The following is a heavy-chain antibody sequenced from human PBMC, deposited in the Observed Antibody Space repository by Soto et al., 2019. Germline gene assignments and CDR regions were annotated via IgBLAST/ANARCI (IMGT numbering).Heavy chain of an antibody. CDR3: ARTNTAMVKYGMDV. V-gene: IGHV4-34*01. J-gene: IGHJ6*02. D-gene: IGHD5-18*01. Sequence: SETLSLTCAVYGGSFSGYYWSWIRQPPGKGLEWIGEINHSGSTNYNPSLKSRVTISVDTSKNQFSLKLSSVTAADTAVYYCARTNTAMVKYGMDVWGQGTTVTVSS. CDR1: GGSFSGYY. CDR2: INHSGST.